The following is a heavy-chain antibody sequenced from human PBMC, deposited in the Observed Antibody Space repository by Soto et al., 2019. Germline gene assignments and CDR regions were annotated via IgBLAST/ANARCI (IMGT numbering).Heavy chain of an antibody. D-gene: IGHD6-19*01. CDR3: ARAIAVGSTSLDY. CDR2: ISSRSSTI. J-gene: IGHJ4*02. V-gene: IGHV3-48*02. CDR1: GFSFSTYN. Sequence: GGSLRLSCAASGFSFSTYNMNWVRQAPGRGLEWVSYISSRSSTIYHADSVKGRFTISRDNAKNSLYLQMDSLRDEDTAVYFCARAIAVGSTSLDYWGLGTRVTVSS.